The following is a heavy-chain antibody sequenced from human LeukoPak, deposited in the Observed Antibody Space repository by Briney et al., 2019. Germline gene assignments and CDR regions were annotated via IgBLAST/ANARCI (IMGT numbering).Heavy chain of an antibody. CDR3: ARKYYDFWSGYSPYDY. CDR1: GGTFSSYA. J-gene: IGHJ4*02. CDR2: MNPNSGNT. D-gene: IGHD3-3*01. V-gene: IGHV1-8*02. Sequence: ASVKVSCKASGGTFSSYAISWVRQATGQGLEWLGWMNPNSGNTGYAQKFQGRVTMTRNTSISTAYMELSSLRSEDTAVYYCARKYYDFWSGYSPYDYWGQGTLVTVSS.